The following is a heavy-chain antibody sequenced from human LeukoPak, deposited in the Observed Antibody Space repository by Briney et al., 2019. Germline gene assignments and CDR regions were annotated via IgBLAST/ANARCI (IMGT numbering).Heavy chain of an antibody. D-gene: IGHD6-6*01. Sequence: GESLKISCKGSGYSFTSYWIGWVRQMPGKGLEWMGIIYPGDSDTRYSPSFQGQVTISADKSISTAYLQWSSLKASDTAMYYCARQLEYSSSSGGDYYYGMDVWGQGPRSPSP. CDR1: GYSFTSYW. CDR2: IYPGDSDT. V-gene: IGHV5-51*01. J-gene: IGHJ6*02. CDR3: ARQLEYSSSSGGDYYYGMDV.